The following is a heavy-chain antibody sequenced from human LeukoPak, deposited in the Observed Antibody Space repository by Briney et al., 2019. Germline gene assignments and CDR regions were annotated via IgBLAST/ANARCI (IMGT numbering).Heavy chain of an antibody. V-gene: IGHV3-7*01. J-gene: IGHJ6*02. CDR1: GFTFSSYW. CDR3: ATYTHWVAGDV. CDR2: MNQDGSAK. Sequence: GGSLRLSCAASGFTFSSYWMSWVRQAPGKGLEWVANMNQDGSAKGYVDSVKGRFTISRDNARNSLYLQMSSLRPEDTAVYYCATYTHWVAGDVWGQGTTVIVSS. D-gene: IGHD3-16*01.